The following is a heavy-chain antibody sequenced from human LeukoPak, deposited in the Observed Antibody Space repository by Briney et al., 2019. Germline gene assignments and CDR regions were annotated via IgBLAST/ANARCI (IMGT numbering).Heavy chain of an antibody. CDR2: ITWNSGSV. CDR3: AKGLGVASLIVDALDM. V-gene: IGHV3-9*03. D-gene: IGHD3/OR15-3a*01. CDR1: GFTFHDYA. Sequence: GGSLRLSCAASGFTFHDYAMHWVRHVPGKGLEWVSGITWNSGSVLYADSVRGRFTISRDNAKNFLYLQMNSLRPEDMAFYYCAKGLGVASLIVDALDMWGQGTMVTV. J-gene: IGHJ3*02.